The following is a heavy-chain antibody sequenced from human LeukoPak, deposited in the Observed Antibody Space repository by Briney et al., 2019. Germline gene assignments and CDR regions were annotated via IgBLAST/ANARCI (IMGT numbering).Heavy chain of an antibody. J-gene: IGHJ6*02. CDR1: GASISSYY. CDR3: ARVGGTNYYYYGMDV. V-gene: IGHV4-59*01. CDR2: IYYSGST. Sequence: PSETLSLTCTVSGASISSYYWSWIRQPPGKGLEWIGYIYYSGSTNYNPSLKSRVTISVDTSKNQFSLKLNSLTAADTAMYYCARVGGTNYYYYGMDVWGQGTTVTVSS.